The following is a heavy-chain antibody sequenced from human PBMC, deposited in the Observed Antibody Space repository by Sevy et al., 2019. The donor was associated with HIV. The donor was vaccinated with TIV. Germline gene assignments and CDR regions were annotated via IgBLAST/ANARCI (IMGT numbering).Heavy chain of an antibody. CDR2: ISYDDGSNR. Sequence: GGSLRLSCAASGFTFSSYALHWVRQAPGKGLEWVAVISYDDGSNRNYADSVKGRVTISSDNSKNTVYLQMNSLRPEDTAVYYCARDSGYCGGDCYGPGGYWGQGTLVTVSS. V-gene: IGHV3-30-3*01. J-gene: IGHJ4*02. CDR3: ARDSGYCGGDCYGPGGY. CDR1: GFTFSSYA. D-gene: IGHD2-21*02.